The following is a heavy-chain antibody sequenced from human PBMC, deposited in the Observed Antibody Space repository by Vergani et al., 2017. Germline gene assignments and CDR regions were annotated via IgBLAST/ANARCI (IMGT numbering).Heavy chain of an antibody. CDR2: IWYDGSNK. J-gene: IGHJ6*03. D-gene: IGHD6-19*01. CDR1: GFTFSSYG. Sequence: QVQLVESGGGVVQPGRSLRLSCAASGFTFSSYGMPWVRQAPGKGLEWVAVIWYDGSNKYYADYVKGRFTISRDNSKNTLYLQMNSLRAEDTAVYYCARDSKEVAGSRAYYYYDMDGWGKGTTVTVSS. CDR3: ARDSKEVAGSRAYYYYDMDG. V-gene: IGHV3-33*01.